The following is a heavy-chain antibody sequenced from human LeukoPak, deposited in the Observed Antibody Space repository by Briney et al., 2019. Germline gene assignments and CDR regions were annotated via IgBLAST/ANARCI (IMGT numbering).Heavy chain of an antibody. CDR1: GGSISSSSYY. D-gene: IGHD3-3*01. Sequence: SETLSLTCTVSGGSISSSSYYWGSIRQPPGKGGEWIGRIYYSGSTYDNPSLKSRITISVDTSGNQFSLKLSSVTAADTAVYYCARHVRAGFSHDYYDFWSGYYAFFDYWGQGTLVTVSS. J-gene: IGHJ4*02. V-gene: IGHV4-39*01. CDR2: IYYSGST. CDR3: ARHVRAGFSHDYYDFWSGYYAFFDY.